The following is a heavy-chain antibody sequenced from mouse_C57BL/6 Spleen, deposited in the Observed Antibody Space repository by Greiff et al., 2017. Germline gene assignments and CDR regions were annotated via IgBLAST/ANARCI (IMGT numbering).Heavy chain of an antibody. CDR1: GYAFSSYW. J-gene: IGHJ4*01. V-gene: IGHV1-80*01. D-gene: IGHD1-1*01. Sequence: VQLVESGAELVKPGASVKISCKASGYAFSSYWMNWVKQRPGKGLEWIGQIYPGDGDTNYNGKFKGKATLAADKSSSTAYMQRSSLTSEDSAVYFCAREHYYGTLWGQGTSVTVAS. CDR2: IYPGDGDT. CDR3: AREHYYGTL.